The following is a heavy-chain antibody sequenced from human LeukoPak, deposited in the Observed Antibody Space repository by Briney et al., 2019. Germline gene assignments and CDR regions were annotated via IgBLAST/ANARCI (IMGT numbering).Heavy chain of an antibody. CDR2: TPYDGSNK. CDR3: ARLAVTTVVTPGY. CDR1: GFTFSSYG. V-gene: IGHV3-30*03. D-gene: IGHD4-17*01. Sequence: GGSLRLSCVASGFTFSSYGMHWVRQAPGKGLEWVAVTPYDGSNKYYADSVKGRFTISRDNSKNTLYLQMNSLRSEDTAVYYCARLAVTTVVTPGYWGQGTLVTVSS. J-gene: IGHJ4*02.